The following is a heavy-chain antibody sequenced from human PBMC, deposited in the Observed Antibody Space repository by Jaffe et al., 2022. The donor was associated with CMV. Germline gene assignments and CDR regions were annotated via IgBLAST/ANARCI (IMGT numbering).Heavy chain of an antibody. CDR3: AKDNDSSGWLGAFDI. CDR1: GFTFDDYA. D-gene: IGHD6-19*01. J-gene: IGHJ3*02. CDR2: ISWNSGSI. V-gene: IGHV3-9*01. Sequence: EVQLVESGGGLVQPGRSLRLSCAASGFTFDDYAMHWVRQAPGKGLEWVSGISWNSGSIGYADSVKGRFTISRDNAKNSLYLQMNSLRAEDTALYYCAKDNDSSGWLGAFDIWGQGTMVTVSS.